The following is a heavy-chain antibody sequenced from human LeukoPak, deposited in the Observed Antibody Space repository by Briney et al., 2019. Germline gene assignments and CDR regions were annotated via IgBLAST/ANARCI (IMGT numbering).Heavy chain of an antibody. V-gene: IGHV1-2*02. CDR2: INPNSGGT. CDR1: GYTFTDYY. J-gene: IGHJ5*02. Sequence: ASVKVSCKASGYTFTDYYMHWVRQAPGQGLEWMGWINPNSGGTNYAQKFQGRVTMTRDTSISTAYMELSRLTSDDTAVYFCARGGIVVVPAAHRRNWFDPWGQGTLVTVSS. D-gene: IGHD2-2*01. CDR3: ARGGIVVVPAAHRRNWFDP.